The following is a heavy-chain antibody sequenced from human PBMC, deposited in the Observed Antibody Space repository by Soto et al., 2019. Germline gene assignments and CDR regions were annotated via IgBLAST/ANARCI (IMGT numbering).Heavy chain of an antibody. CDR1: GFTFSSYA. CDR2: ISGSGGST. CDR3: ARFRGGIVVVPKPFDY. Sequence: PGGSLRLSCAASGFTFSSYAMSWVRQAPGKGLEWDSAISGSGGSTYYADSVKGRFTISRDNSKNTLYLQMNSLRAEDTAVYYCARFRGGIVVVPKPFDYWGQGTLVTVSS. D-gene: IGHD3-22*01. V-gene: IGHV3-23*01. J-gene: IGHJ4*02.